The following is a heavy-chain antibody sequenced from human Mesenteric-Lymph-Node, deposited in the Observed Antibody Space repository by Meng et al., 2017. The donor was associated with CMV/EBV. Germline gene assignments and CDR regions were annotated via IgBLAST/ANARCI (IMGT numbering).Heavy chain of an antibody. J-gene: IGHJ5*02. Sequence: QVQLVQSGPEVKKPGSSVTVSCKASGGTFSSYTISWVRQAPGQGLEWMGRIIPILGIANYAQKFQGRVTITADKSTSTAYMELSSLRSEDTAVYYCAGGIAAAGSRWFDPWGQGTLVTVSS. D-gene: IGHD6-13*01. CDR2: IIPILGIA. CDR1: GGTFSSYT. CDR3: AGGIAAAGSRWFDP. V-gene: IGHV1-69*02.